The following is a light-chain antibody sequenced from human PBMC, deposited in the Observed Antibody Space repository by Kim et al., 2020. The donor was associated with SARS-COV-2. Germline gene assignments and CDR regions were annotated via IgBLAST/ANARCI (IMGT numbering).Light chain of an antibody. J-gene: IGLJ2*01. CDR2: QDN. CDR3: QAWDSSTAV. CDR1: KLGDKY. Sequence: SYELTQPPSVSVSPGQTASITCSGDKLGDKYACWYQQKPGQSPVLVIYQDNKRPSGFPERFSGSNSGNTATLTISGTQAMDEADYYCQAWDSSTAVFGGG. V-gene: IGLV3-1*01.